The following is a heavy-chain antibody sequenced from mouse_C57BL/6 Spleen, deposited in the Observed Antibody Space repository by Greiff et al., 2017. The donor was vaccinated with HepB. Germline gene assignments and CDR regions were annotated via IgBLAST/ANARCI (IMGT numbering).Heavy chain of an antibody. J-gene: IGHJ3*01. V-gene: IGHV1-82*01. Sequence: VQLVESGPELVKPGASVKISCKASGYAFSSSWMNWVKQRPGKGLEWIGRIYPGDGDTNYNGKFKGKATLTADKSSSTAYMQLSSLTSEDSAVYFCAREELGPFAYWGQGTLVTVSA. D-gene: IGHD4-1*01. CDR2: IYPGDGDT. CDR3: AREELGPFAY. CDR1: GYAFSSSW.